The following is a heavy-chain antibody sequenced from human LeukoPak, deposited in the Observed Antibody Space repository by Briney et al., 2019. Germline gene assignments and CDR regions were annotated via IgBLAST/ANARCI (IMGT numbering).Heavy chain of an antibody. CDR2: VYSSGSA. V-gene: IGHV4-61*09. Sequence: SQTLSLTCSVSGGSISSGRFYWNWIRQPAGTGLEWLGHVYSSGSAKSKPSLKSRVTISLDTSKNQFSLKLNSVTADDTAVYYCSRGPENPLNWYFDLWGRGTLVTVSS. CDR3: SRGPENPLNWYFDL. D-gene: IGHD1-14*01. CDR1: GGSISSGRFY. J-gene: IGHJ2*01.